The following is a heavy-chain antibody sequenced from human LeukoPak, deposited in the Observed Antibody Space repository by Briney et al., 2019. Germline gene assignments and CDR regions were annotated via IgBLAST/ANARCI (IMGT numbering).Heavy chain of an antibody. V-gene: IGHV4-34*01. CDR3: ARGLEDRISIFGVVKFYYFDF. J-gene: IGHJ4*02. D-gene: IGHD3-3*01. CDR2: IDHSGSS. Sequence: SETLSLTCAVYGGSFSNYYWTWIRQPPGKGLEWIGEIDHSGSSHYNPSLKSRVTISVDTSKNQLSLKLSSVTAADTAVYYCARGLEDRISIFGVVKFYYFDFWGRGTLVTVSS. CDR1: GGSFSNYY.